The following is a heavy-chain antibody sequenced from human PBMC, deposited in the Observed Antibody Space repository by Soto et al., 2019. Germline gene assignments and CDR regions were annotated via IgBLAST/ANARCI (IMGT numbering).Heavy chain of an antibody. Sequence: QVQLVQSEAEVKTPGASVKVSCKASSYTFTNYGITWVRQAPGQGLEWMGWISPNSGYTNYAQSLQGRVTMTIDTSTSTAYMELRSLKSGDTAVYYCARGGKEGMDVWGQGTTVNVFS. CDR3: ARGGKEGMDV. CDR1: SYTFTNYG. J-gene: IGHJ6*02. D-gene: IGHD3-10*01. V-gene: IGHV1-18*04. CDR2: ISPNSGYT.